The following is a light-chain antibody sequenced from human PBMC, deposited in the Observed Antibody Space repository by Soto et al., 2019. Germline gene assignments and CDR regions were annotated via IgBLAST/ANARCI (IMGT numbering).Light chain of an antibody. Sequence: DIQMTQSPSSLSASEGDRVTLTCRARQSISRYLNWYQQKPGRAPKLLLYGASNLQNGVPSRFSGSGSGTDFTLTISNLQPEDFATYYCQQSYGTPRSFGGGTKVEIK. CDR1: QSISRY. J-gene: IGKJ4*01. CDR2: GAS. V-gene: IGKV1-39*01. CDR3: QQSYGTPRS.